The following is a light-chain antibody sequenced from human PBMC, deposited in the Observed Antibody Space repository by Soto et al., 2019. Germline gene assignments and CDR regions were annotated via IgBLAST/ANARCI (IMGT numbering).Light chain of an antibody. CDR1: SSDVGGYNY. V-gene: IGLV2-14*03. CDR2: DVS. J-gene: IGLJ1*01. Sequence: QSVLTQPASVSGSPGQSITISCTGTSSDVGGYNYVSWYQQHPGRVPKLLIYDVSYRPSGVSNRFSGSKSGNTASLTISGLQAEDEAEYYCSSYTSSTTFGVFGTGTKVTVL. CDR3: SSYTSSTTFGV.